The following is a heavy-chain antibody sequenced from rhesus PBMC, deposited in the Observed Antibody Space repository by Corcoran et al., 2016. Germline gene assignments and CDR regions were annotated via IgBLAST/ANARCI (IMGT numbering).Heavy chain of an antibody. CDR3: ASTTYSSGWPIFDY. CDR1: GGSISSSY. V-gene: IGHV4-169*02. CDR2: NYGSGRST. Sequence: QLQLQESGPGLVKPSETLSVTCAVSGGSISSSYWSWSRHSPGKGLVWIGYNYGSGRSTNYNPTLKSRVTLSEDTSRNQLSLKLSSVSAADTGVYYCASTTYSSGWPIFDYWGQGVLVTVSS. J-gene: IGHJ4*01. D-gene: IGHD6-31*01.